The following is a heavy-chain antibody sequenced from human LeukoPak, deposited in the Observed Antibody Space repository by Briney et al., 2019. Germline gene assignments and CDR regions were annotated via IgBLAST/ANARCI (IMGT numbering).Heavy chain of an antibody. CDR3: ASIYYYDSSGYAIDY. J-gene: IGHJ4*02. D-gene: IGHD3-22*01. CDR1: GGTFSSYA. CDR2: IIPILGIA. Sequence: ASVKVSCKASGGTFSSYAISWVRQAPGQGLEWMGRIIPILGIANYAQKFQGRVTITADKSTSTAYMELSSLRSEDTAVYYCASIYYYDSSGYAIDYWGQGTLVTVSS. V-gene: IGHV1-69*04.